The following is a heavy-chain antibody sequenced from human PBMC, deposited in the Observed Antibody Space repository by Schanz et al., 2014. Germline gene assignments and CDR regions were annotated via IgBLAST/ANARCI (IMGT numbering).Heavy chain of an antibody. Sequence: VQLVESGGGVVQPGRSLRLSCAASGFTFSSYGMHWVRQAPGKGLEWVSGISGSGGSTYYADSVKGRFTISRDNSKNTLYLQMNSLRAEDTAVYYCAKDLLYGAPMPLNHLDYWGQGTLXTVSS. CDR2: ISGSGGST. D-gene: IGHD2-2*01. CDR1: GFTFSSYG. J-gene: IGHJ4*02. V-gene: IGHV3-23*04. CDR3: AKDLLYGAPMPLNHLDY.